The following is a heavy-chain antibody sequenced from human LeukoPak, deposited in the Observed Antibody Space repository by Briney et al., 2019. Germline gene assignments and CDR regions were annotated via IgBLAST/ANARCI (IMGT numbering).Heavy chain of an antibody. Sequence: GGSLRLSCAASGFPFSSYSMNWVRQAPGKGLEWVSSISMSSYYIYYADSVKGRFTISRDNAKNLLYLQMNSLRAEDTAVYYCAKGTDYYDSSGYLDYWGQGTLVTVSS. J-gene: IGHJ4*02. V-gene: IGHV3-21*04. CDR2: ISMSSYYI. CDR3: AKGTDYYDSSGYLDY. CDR1: GFPFSSYS. D-gene: IGHD3-22*01.